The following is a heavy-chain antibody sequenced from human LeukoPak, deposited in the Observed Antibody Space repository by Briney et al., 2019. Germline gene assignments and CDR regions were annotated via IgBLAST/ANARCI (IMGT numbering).Heavy chain of an antibody. V-gene: IGHV3-30*02. CDR2: IKYDGTYQ. Sequence: GGSLRLSCVASGFTFGAYDIHWVRQAPGKGLDWVASIKYDGTYQYYADSAKGRFTISRDNSKNTLYLQMSSLRVEDTAIHYCTKERNAFDVWGQGTMVTVSS. CDR3: TKERNAFDV. J-gene: IGHJ3*01. CDR1: GFTFGAYD.